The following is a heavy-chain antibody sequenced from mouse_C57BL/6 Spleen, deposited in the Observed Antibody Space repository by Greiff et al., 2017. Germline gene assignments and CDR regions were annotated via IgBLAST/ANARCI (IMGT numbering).Heavy chain of an antibody. V-gene: IGHV1-69*01. D-gene: IGHD1-1*01. J-gene: IGHJ1*03. CDR3: ATQAPITTVVGV. Sequence: QVQLQQPGAELVMPGASVKLSCKASGYTFTSYWMHWVKQRPGQGLEWIGEIDPSDSYTNYNQKFKGKSTLTVDKSSSTAYMQLSSLTSEDSAVYDCATQAPITTVVGVWGTGTTVTVSS. CDR2: IDPSDSYT. CDR1: GYTFTSYW.